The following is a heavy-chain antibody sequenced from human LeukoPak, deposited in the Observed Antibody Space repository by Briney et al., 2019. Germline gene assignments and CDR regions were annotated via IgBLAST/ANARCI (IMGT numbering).Heavy chain of an antibody. CDR3: ARGWSDSSGYYLDY. D-gene: IGHD3-22*01. CDR1: GFTFVDYG. J-gene: IGHJ4*02. CDR2: INWNGGST. Sequence: PGGSLRHSIAAPGFTFVDYGVSRVRQAPAKGLEWVSGINWNGGSTGYAASVKGRFTISRDNAKNSRYLQMNSLRAEDTALCHWARGWSDSSGYYLDYWGQGTLVTVSS. V-gene: IGHV3-20*02.